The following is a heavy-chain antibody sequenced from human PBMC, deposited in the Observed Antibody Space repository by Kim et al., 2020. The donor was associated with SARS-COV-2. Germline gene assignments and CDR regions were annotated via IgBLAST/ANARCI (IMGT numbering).Heavy chain of an antibody. J-gene: IGHJ4*02. CDR2: T. V-gene: IGHV1-18*01. Sequence: TNDAQKRQGRVTMTTDTSTSTAYMELRSLRSDDTAVYYCARDPRDYYFDYWGQGTLVTVSS. CDR3: ARDPRDYYFDY.